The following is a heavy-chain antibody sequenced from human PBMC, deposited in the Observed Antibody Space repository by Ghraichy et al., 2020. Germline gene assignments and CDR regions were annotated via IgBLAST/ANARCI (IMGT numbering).Heavy chain of an antibody. J-gene: IGHJ5*02. CDR2: ILSKAHGGTT. Sequence: GGSLRLSCVASGFTFSDAWMGWVRQAPGKGLEWVARILSKAHGGTTDYAAPVKGRFTISRDDSRDTLYLQMNSLQTDDTGVYYCKGPGSYSPWGQGTLVTVSS. V-gene: IGHV3-15*01. CDR1: GFTFSDAW. CDR3: KGPGSYSP. D-gene: IGHD3-10*01.